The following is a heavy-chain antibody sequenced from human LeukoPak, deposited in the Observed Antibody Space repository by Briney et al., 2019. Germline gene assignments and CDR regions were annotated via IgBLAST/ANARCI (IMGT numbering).Heavy chain of an antibody. CDR2: IYYSGST. V-gene: IGHV4-59*01. CDR3: ARGWLQLHYYYYYMDV. D-gene: IGHD5-24*01. J-gene: IGHJ6*03. CDR1: GGSISSYY. Sequence: SETLSLTCTVSGGSISSYYWSWIRQPPGKGLEWIGYIYYSGSTNYNPSLKSRVTISVDTSNNQFSLKLSSVTAADTAVYYCARGWLQLHYYYYYMDVWGKGTTVTISS.